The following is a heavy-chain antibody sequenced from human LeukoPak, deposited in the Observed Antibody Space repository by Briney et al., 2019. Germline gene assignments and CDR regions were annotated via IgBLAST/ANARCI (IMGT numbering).Heavy chain of an antibody. Sequence: SVKVSCKASGGTFSSYAISLVRQAPGQGLEWMGRIIPIFGTANYAQKFQGRVTITTDESTSTAYMELSSLRSEDTAVYYCARVGVWNSEVGFDYWGQGTLVTVSS. CDR3: ARVGVWNSEVGFDY. V-gene: IGHV1-69*05. CDR2: IIPIFGTA. D-gene: IGHD1-7*01. CDR1: GGTFSSYA. J-gene: IGHJ4*02.